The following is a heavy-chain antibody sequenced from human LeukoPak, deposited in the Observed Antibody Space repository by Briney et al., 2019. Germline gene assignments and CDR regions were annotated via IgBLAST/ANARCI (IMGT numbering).Heavy chain of an antibody. CDR2: ISSDENNE. Sequence: PGGSLRLSCAASGFTFSSYAMHWVRQAPGKGLEWVAVISSDENNEYYADSVKGRFTISRDNSKNTLYLQMNSLRAEDTAVYYCAKGAGEQWLVYFFDYWGQGTLVTVSS. J-gene: IGHJ4*02. D-gene: IGHD6-19*01. CDR1: GFTFSSYA. CDR3: AKGAGEQWLVYFFDY. V-gene: IGHV3-30*04.